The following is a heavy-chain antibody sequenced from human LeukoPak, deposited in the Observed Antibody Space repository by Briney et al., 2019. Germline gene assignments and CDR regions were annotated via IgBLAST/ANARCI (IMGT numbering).Heavy chain of an antibody. CDR2: ISYDGSNK. J-gene: IGHJ4*02. CDR1: GFTFSSYG. CDR3: AKDEIGAVAGLIDY. D-gene: IGHD6-19*01. Sequence: HPGTSLRLSCAASGFTFSSYGMYWVSQAPGKRLEWVALISYDGSNKYYADSVKGRFTISRDNSKNTLYLQMNSLRAEDTAVYYCAKDEIGAVAGLIDYWGQGTLDTVSS. V-gene: IGHV3-30*18.